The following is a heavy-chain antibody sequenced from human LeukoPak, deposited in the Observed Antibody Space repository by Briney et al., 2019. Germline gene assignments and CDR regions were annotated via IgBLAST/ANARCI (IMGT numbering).Heavy chain of an antibody. V-gene: IGHV3-64*01. CDR1: GFTFSHYA. D-gene: IGHD4-11*01. J-gene: IGHJ3*02. CDR2: ISSNGGST. CDR3: ARDSITVSVGAFDI. Sequence: PGGSLRLSCAASGFTFSHYAMHWVRQAPGKGLEYVSAISSNGGSTYYANSVKGRFTISRDNSKNTVFLQMGSLRAEDMGVYYCARDSITVSVGAFDIWGQGTMVIVSS.